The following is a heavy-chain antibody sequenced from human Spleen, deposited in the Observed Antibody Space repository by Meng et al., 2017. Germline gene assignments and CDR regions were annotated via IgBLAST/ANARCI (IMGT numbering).Heavy chain of an antibody. Sequence: GQRVDNEGGLIHPGGSLRLSTAVSVTSVSVNYMSWVRKAPGKGLEWVSVIYSTYSGGIIYYTDSVKGRFTISRDDSKNTLYLQMNSLTVEDTAVYYCARLQGRGVNYFDFWGQGTLVTVSS. CDR1: VTSVSVNY. D-gene: IGHD3-3*01. V-gene: IGHV3-53*02. CDR3: ARLQGRGVNYFDF. J-gene: IGHJ4*02. CDR2: IYSTYSGGII.